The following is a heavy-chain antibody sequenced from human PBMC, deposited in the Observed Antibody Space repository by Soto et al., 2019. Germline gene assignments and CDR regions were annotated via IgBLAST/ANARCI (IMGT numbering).Heavy chain of an antibody. V-gene: IGHV4-30-4*01. CDR2: IYYSGSP. D-gene: IGHD3-10*01. CDR1: GGSISSGDYY. J-gene: IGHJ4*02. Sequence: TLSLTCTVSGGSISSGDYYWSWIRQPPGKGLEWIGSIYYSGSPYYNPSLKSRVTISVDTSKNQFSLKLSSVTAADTAVYYCASRKSSPYFDYWGQGTLVTVSP. CDR3: ASRKSSPYFDY.